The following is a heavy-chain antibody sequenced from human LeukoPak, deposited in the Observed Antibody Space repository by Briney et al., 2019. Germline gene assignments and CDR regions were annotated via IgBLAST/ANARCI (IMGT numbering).Heavy chain of an antibody. CDR3: ARPNVLLWFGELFRGRYYYYGMDV. CDR1: GFTFSSYA. CDR2: ISGSGGST. D-gene: IGHD3-10*01. V-gene: IGHV3-23*01. J-gene: IGHJ6*02. Sequence: GGSLRLSCAASGFTFSSYAMSWVRQAPGKGLEWVSAISGSGGSTYYADSVKGRFTFSRDNSKNTLYLQMNSLRAEDTAVYYCARPNVLLWFGELFRGRYYYYGMDVWGQGTTVTVSS.